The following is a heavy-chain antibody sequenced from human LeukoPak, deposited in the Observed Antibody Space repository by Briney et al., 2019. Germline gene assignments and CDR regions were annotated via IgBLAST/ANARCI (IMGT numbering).Heavy chain of an antibody. CDR3: AKVSGYTSGWYVDFDC. J-gene: IGHJ4*02. CDR1: GFTFSTYA. CDR2: INGGGGST. D-gene: IGHD6-19*01. V-gene: IGHV3-23*01. Sequence: GGSLRLSCAASGFTFSTYAMNWVRQAPGKGLEWVSGINGGGGSTYYADSVKGRFTISRDNSKNTLYLQMSSLRAEDTAVYHCAKVSGYTSGWYVDFDCWGQGSLVTVSS.